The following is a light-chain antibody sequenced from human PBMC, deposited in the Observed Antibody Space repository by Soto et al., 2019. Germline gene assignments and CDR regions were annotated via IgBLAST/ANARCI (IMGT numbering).Light chain of an antibody. CDR1: RSGSSSC. CDR2: GAS. CDR3: QQYDSNPRT. J-gene: IGKJ1*01. Sequence: LVVTQSLGTLSLSPGEIATLSSVVSRSGSSSCLALDQQKPGQAPRLLIFGASGWASGIPDRFSGSGSGTDFTLTISRLEPEDFAVYYCQQYDSNPRTFGQGTKVDIK. V-gene: IGKV3-20*01.